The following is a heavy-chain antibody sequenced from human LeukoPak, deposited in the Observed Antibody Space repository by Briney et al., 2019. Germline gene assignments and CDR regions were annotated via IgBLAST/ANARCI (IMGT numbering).Heavy chain of an antibody. D-gene: IGHD3-22*01. CDR2: IKSKTDGGTT. CDR1: GFTFSNAW. Sequence: GGSLRLSCAASGFTFSNAWMSWVRQAPGKGLEWVGRIKSKTDGGTTDYAAPVKGRFTISRDDSKNTLYLQMNGLKTEDTAVYYCTTILYDSSGYYYFDYWGQGTLVTVSS. V-gene: IGHV3-15*01. J-gene: IGHJ4*02. CDR3: TTILYDSSGYYYFDY.